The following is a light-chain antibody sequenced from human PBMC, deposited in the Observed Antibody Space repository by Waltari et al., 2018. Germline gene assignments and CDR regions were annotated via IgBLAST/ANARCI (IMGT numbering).Light chain of an antibody. Sequence: EIVLTQSPGTLSLSPGERVTLSCRASQSLSSDYLAWYQQKPGQAPRLLIYGASTRDTGSPDRFSGSGSGTDFTLTISRLEPEDFAVYCCQQYGTSPPTFGQGTKLEIK. CDR1: QSLSSDY. V-gene: IGKV3-20*01. CDR2: GAS. J-gene: IGKJ2*01. CDR3: QQYGTSPPT.